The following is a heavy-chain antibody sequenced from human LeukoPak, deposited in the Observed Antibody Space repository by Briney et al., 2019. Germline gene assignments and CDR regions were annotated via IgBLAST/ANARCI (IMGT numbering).Heavy chain of an antibody. V-gene: IGHV3-7*01. D-gene: IGHD3-22*01. CDR1: GFTFSSYW. CDR2: IKQDGSEK. J-gene: IGHJ4*02. CDR3: ARRNQYYYDSSGYYGVYFDY. Sequence: GGSLRLSCAASGFTFSSYWMSWVRQAPGKGLEWVANIKQDGSEKYYVDSVKGRFTTSRDNAKNSLYLQMNSLRAEDTAVYYCARRNQYYYDSSGYYGVYFDYWGQGTLVTVSS.